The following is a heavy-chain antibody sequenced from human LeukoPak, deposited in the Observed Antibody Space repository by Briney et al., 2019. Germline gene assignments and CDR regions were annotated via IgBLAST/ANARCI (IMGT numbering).Heavy chain of an antibody. CDR3: ARGGEVARGYFDY. J-gene: IGHJ4*02. V-gene: IGHV4-31*03. CDR1: GGSISSGGYY. CDR2: IYYSGST. D-gene: IGHD2-15*01. Sequence: SETLSLTCTVSGGSISSGGYYWSWIRQHPGKGLEWIGYIYYSGSTYYNPSLKSRVTISVDTSKNQFSLKLSSVTAADTAVYYCARGGEVARGYFDYWGQGTLVTVSS.